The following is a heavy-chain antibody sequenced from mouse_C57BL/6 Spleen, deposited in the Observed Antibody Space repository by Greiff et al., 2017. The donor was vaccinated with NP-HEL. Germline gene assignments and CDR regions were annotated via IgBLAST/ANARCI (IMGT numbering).Heavy chain of an antibody. J-gene: IGHJ4*01. CDR2: INPNNGGT. CDR3: ARSLDYYGSSAMDY. V-gene: IGHV1-18*01. CDR1: GYTFTDYN. D-gene: IGHD1-1*01. Sequence: EVQLQQSGPELVKPGASVKIPCKASGYTFTDYNMDWVKQSHGKSLEWIGDINPNNGGTIYNQKFTGKATLTVDKSSITAYMELRSLTSEDTAVYYCARSLDYYGSSAMDYWGQGTSVTVSS.